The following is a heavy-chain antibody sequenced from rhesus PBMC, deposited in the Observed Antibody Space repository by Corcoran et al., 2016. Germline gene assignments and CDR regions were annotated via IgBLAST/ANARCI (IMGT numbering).Heavy chain of an antibody. V-gene: IGHV4-80*01. D-gene: IGHD3-34*01. CDR2: INGNSGST. CDR1: GASISSYW. J-gene: IGHJ6*01. CDR3: ARGLVGSQGS. Sequence: QVQLQESGPGLVKPSETLSLTCAFSGASISSYWWSWIRQPPGKGLEWIGEINGNSGSTYYNPSLKSRVTISKDASKNQFSLKLSSVTAADTAVYYCARGLVGSQGSWGQGVIVTVSS.